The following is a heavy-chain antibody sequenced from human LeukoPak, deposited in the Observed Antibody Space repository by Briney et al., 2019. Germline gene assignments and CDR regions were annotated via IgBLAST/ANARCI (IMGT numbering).Heavy chain of an antibody. CDR1: GGSFSGYY. Sequence: SETLSLTCAVYGGSFSGYYWSWIRQPPGKGLEWIGEINHSGSTNYNPSLKSRVTISVDTSKNQFSLKLSSVTAADTAVYYCASFSPTVDNAFDILGQGTMVTGSS. J-gene: IGHJ3*02. V-gene: IGHV4-34*01. CDR2: INHSGST. D-gene: IGHD4-17*01. CDR3: ASFSPTVDNAFDI.